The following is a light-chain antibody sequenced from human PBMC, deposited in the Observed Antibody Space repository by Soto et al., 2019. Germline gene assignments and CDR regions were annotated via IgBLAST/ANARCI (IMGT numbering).Light chain of an antibody. CDR2: AAS. CDR3: QQYHQWPLT. CDR1: QVVSRH. Sequence: EIVMTQSPAPLSLSPGERATLSCRASQVVSRHLAWYQQKPGQAPRLLIYAASTRAAGVPARFSGSGSGTEFTLTISSLQSEDFTVYYCQQYHQWPLTFGGGTKVEI. J-gene: IGKJ4*01. V-gene: IGKV3D-15*01.